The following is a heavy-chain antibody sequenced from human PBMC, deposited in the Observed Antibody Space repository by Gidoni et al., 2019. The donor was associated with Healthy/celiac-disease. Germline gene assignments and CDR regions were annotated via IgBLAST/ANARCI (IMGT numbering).Heavy chain of an antibody. V-gene: IGHV2-70*01. J-gene: IGHJ3*02. CDR2: IDWDDDK. Sequence: QVTLRESGPALVKPTQTLTLTCTFSGFSLSTSGMCVSWIRQPPGKALEWLALIDWDDDKYYSTSLKTRLTISKDTSKNQVVLTMTNMDPVDTATYYCARIRRYYYDSSGYLRNDAFDIWGQGTMVTVSS. D-gene: IGHD3-22*01. CDR1: GFSLSTSGMC. CDR3: ARIRRYYYDSSGYLRNDAFDI.